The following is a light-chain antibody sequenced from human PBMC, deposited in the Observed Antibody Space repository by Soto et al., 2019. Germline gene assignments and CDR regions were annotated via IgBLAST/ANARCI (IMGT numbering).Light chain of an antibody. CDR3: SSYSSSSTLCV. CDR1: SSDVGGYNY. CDR2: EVS. J-gene: IGLJ1*01. Sequence: QSVLTQPASVSGSPGQSITISCTGTSSDVGGYNYVSWYQQYPGKAPRLIIYEVSNRPSGVSNRFSGSKSGNRASLTISGLQAEDEADYYCSSYSSSSTLCVFGTGTKVTVL. V-gene: IGLV2-14*01.